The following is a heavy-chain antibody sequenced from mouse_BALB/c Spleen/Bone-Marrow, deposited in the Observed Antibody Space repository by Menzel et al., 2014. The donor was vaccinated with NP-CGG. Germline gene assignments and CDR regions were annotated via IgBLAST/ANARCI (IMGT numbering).Heavy chain of an antibody. CDR3: ARGGTRETFFDY. J-gene: IGHJ2*01. CDR2: IHYSGST. D-gene: IGHD3-3*01. V-gene: IGHV3-1*02. Sequence: DVQLQESGPDLVKPSQSLSLTCTVTGYSITSGYSWHWIRQFPGNKLEWMGYIHYSGSTNYNPSLKSRISITRDTSKNQFFLQSNSVTTEDTATYYCARGGTRETFFDYWGQGTTLTVSS. CDR1: GYSITSGYS.